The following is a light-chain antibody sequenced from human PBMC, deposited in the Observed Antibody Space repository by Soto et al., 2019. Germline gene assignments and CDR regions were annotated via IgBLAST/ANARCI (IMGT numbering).Light chain of an antibody. CDR3: QQLNGFPPWT. Sequence: DIQLTQSPSFLSASVGDEVTITCRASQGIRSHLAWYQQKPGKAPKLLIYTASTLQSGVPSRFSGGGSGTEFTLTISSLQPEDFATYYCQQLNGFPPWTFGHGTKVEIK. V-gene: IGKV1-9*01. J-gene: IGKJ1*01. CDR1: QGIRSH. CDR2: TAS.